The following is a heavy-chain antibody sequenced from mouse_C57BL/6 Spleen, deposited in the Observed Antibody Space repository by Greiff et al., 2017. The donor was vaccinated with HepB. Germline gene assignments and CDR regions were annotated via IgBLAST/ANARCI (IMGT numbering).Heavy chain of an antibody. V-gene: IGHV1-54*01. Sequence: QVQLKQSGAELVRPGTSVKVSCKASGYPFTNYLIEWVKQRPGQGLEWIGVINPGSGGTNYNEKFKGKATLTADKSSSTAYMQLSSLTSEDSAVYFCARKRGDYWGQGTSVTVSS. J-gene: IGHJ4*01. CDR2: INPGSGGT. CDR3: ARKRGDY. CDR1: GYPFTNYL.